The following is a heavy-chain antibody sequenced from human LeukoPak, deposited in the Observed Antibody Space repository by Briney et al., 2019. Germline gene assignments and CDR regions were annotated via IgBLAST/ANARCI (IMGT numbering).Heavy chain of an antibody. Sequence: ASVKVSCKASGGTFSSYAISWVRQAPGQGLEWMGRIIPILGIADYAQKFQGRVTITADKSTSTAYMELSSLRSEDTAVYYCARPYCSGGSCYSDDYYYYGMDVWGQGTTVTVSS. CDR1: GGTFSSYA. D-gene: IGHD2-15*01. J-gene: IGHJ6*02. CDR2: IIPILGIA. V-gene: IGHV1-69*04. CDR3: ARPYCSGGSCYSDDYYYYGMDV.